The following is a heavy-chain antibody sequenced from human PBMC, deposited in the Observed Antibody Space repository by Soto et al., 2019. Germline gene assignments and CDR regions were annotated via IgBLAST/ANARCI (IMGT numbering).Heavy chain of an antibody. CDR2: TIPIFGTA. CDR1: GGTFSSYA. Sequence: QVQLVQSGAEVKKPGSSVKVSCKASGGTFSSYAISWVRQAPGQGLEWMGGTIPIFGTANYAQKFQGRVTITADKSTSTAYMELSSLRSEDTAVYYCARDQATPPLYYYYGMDVWGQGTTVTVSS. CDR3: ARDQATPPLYYYYGMDV. D-gene: IGHD2-15*01. J-gene: IGHJ6*02. V-gene: IGHV1-69*06.